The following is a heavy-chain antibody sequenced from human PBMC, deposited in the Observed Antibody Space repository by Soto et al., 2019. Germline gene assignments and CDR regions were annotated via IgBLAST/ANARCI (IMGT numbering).Heavy chain of an antibody. Sequence: VGSLRLSCAASGFTFSDYYMSWIRQAPGKGLEWVSYISSSGSTIYYADSVKGRFTISRDNAKNSLYLQMNSLRAEGTAVYYCARVENGHYYGSGGGYYYGMDVWGQGTTVTVSS. V-gene: IGHV3-11*01. CDR1: GFTFSDYY. CDR3: ARVENGHYYGSGGGYYYGMDV. J-gene: IGHJ6*02. D-gene: IGHD3-10*01. CDR2: ISSSGSTI.